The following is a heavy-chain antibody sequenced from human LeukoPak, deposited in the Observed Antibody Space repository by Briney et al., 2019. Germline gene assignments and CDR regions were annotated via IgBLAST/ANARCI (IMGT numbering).Heavy chain of an antibody. D-gene: IGHD3-22*01. CDR1: GYTFTSYD. CDR3: ARYPSPNYYDSSGYYSDY. Sequence: ASVKVSCKASGYTFTSYDINWVRQATGQGLEWMGWMNPNSGNTGYAQKFQGRVTMTRNTSISTAYMELSSLRSEDTAVYYCARYPSPNYYDSSGYYSDYWGQGTLVTVSS. J-gene: IGHJ4*02. V-gene: IGHV1-8*01. CDR2: MNPNSGNT.